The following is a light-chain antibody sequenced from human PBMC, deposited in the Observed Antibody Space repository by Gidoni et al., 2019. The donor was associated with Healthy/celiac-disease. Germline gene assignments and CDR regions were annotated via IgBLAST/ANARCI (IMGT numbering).Light chain of an antibody. CDR2: AAS. CDR1: QSISSY. J-gene: IGKJ2*01. CDR3: QQSDSTPYT. V-gene: IGKV1-39*01. Sequence: DIHITQSPSSLSAYVGDRVTITCRASQSISSYLNWYQQKPGKAPKLLIYAASSLQSGVPSRFSGSGSGTDFTLTISSLQPEDFATYYCQQSDSTPYTFGQGTKLEIK.